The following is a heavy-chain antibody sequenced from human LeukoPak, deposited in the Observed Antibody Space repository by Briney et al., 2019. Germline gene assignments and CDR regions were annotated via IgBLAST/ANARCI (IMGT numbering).Heavy chain of an antibody. D-gene: IGHD3-10*02. J-gene: IGHJ4*02. CDR3: ARGLFGSTYYFDY. Sequence: SETLSLTCTVSGGSISSYYWSWIRQPPGKGLEWIGYIYYSGSTNYNPSLKSRVTISVDTSKNQFSLKLSSVTAADTAVYYCARGLFGSTYYFDYWGQGTLVTVSS. CDR1: GGSISSYY. CDR2: IYYSGST. V-gene: IGHV4-59*01.